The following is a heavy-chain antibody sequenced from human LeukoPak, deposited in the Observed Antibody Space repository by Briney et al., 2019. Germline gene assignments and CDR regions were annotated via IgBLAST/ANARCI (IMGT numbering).Heavy chain of an antibody. D-gene: IGHD6-13*01. CDR2: IGTAGDT. Sequence: GGSLRLSCAASGFTFSNYDMHWVRKAAGKGLEWVSGIGTAGDTYYPASVKGRFTISRENAKNSLYLQMNSLSAGDTAVYYCASSPAYSSSWYAIDNWGQGTLVTVSS. CDR1: GFTFSNYD. CDR3: ASSPAYSSSWYAIDN. J-gene: IGHJ4*02. V-gene: IGHV3-13*01.